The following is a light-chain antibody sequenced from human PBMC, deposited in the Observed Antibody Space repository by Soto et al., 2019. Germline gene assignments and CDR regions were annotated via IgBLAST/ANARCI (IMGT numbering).Light chain of an antibody. J-gene: IGLJ3*02. CDR1: NSNIGRNH. V-gene: IGLV1-47*01. CDR3: ATWDDGINWV. CDR2: TTS. Sequence: QSVLTQPPSASGTPGQRVIVSCSGSNSNIGRNHVYWYQQLPGTAPKLLIHTTSARPSGVPDRFSGSKSGTSASLTISGLRSDDEADYYCATWDDGINWVFGGGTKLTVL.